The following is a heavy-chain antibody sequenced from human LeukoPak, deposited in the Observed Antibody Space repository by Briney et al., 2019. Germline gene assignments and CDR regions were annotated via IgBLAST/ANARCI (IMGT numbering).Heavy chain of an antibody. CDR3: ASVGPIGGDGDYAYYFDY. V-gene: IGHV4-34*01. J-gene: IGHJ4*02. CDR1: GGSFSGYY. Sequence: SETLSLTCAVYGGSFSGYYWSWIRQPPGKGLEWIGEINHSGSTNYNPSLKSRVTISVDTSKNQFSLKLSSVTAADTAVYYCASVGPIGGDGDYAYYFDYWGQGTLVTVSS. D-gene: IGHD4-17*01. CDR2: INHSGST.